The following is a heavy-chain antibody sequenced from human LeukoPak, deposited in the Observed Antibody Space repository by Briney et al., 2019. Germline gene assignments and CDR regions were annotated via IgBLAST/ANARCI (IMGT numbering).Heavy chain of an antibody. Sequence: ASVKVSCKASGYTSTSYGISWVRQAPGQGLEWMGWISAYNGNTNYAQKLQGRVTMTTDTSTSTAYMELRSLRSDDTAVYYCAREYYDFWSGYTAYNWFDPWGQGTLVTVSS. CDR2: ISAYNGNT. V-gene: IGHV1-18*01. D-gene: IGHD3-3*01. J-gene: IGHJ5*02. CDR1: GYTSTSYG. CDR3: AREYYDFWSGYTAYNWFDP.